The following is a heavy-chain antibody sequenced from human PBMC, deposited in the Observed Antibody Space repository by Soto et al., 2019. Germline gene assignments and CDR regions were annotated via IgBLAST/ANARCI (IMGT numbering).Heavy chain of an antibody. V-gene: IGHV4-30-2*01. CDR2: IYHSGSN. Sequence: QLQLQESGSGLVGPSQTLSLTCAVSGGSISSGGYSWNWIRQPPGKGLEWIGYIYHSGSNLYNPSLKSRVTVSVDKSKTQFSLKLSSVTAADTAVYYCARDQLEGNWFDPWGQGTLVTVSS. D-gene: IGHD1-1*01. J-gene: IGHJ5*02. CDR1: GGSISSGGYS. CDR3: ARDQLEGNWFDP.